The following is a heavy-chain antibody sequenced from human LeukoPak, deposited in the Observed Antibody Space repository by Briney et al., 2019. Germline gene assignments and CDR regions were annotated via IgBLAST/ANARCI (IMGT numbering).Heavy chain of an antibody. CDR2: ISYDGSNK. CDR3: AKGYDILTGWNWFDP. D-gene: IGHD3-9*01. J-gene: IGHJ5*02. Sequence: RPGGSLRLSCAASGFTFSSYAMHWVRQAPGKGLEWVAVISYDGSNKYYADSVKGRFTISRDNSKNTLYLQMNSLRAEDTAVYYCAKGYDILTGWNWFDPWGQGTLVTVSS. V-gene: IGHV3-30*04. CDR1: GFTFSSYA.